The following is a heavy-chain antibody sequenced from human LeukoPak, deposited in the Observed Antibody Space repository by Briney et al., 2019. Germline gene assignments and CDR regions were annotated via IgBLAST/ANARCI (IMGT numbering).Heavy chain of an antibody. CDR1: GYTLTSYD. V-gene: IGHV1-8*01. CDR2: MNPNSGNT. J-gene: IGHJ6*02. CDR3: ARARRGWDRAHRYYHYGMDV. D-gene: IGHD1-26*01. Sequence: ASVKVSCKASGYTLTSYDINWVRQATGQGLEWMGWMNPNSGNTGYAQKFQGRVTMTRNTSISTAYMELSSLRSEDTAVYYCARARRGWDRAHRYYHYGMDVWGQGTTVTVSS.